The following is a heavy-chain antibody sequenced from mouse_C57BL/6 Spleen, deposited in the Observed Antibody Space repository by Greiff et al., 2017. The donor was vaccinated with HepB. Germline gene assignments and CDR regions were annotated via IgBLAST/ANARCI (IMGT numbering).Heavy chain of an antibody. CDR2: IDPENGDT. J-gene: IGHJ1*03. CDR3: TTGGFITTVVATDWYVDV. Sequence: EVQLVESGAELVRPGASVKLSCTASGFNIKDDYMHWVKQRPEQGLEWIGWIDPENGDTEYASKFQGKATITADTSSNTAYLQLSSLTSEDTAVYYCTTGGFITTVVATDWYVDVWGTGTTVTVSS. V-gene: IGHV14-4*01. CDR1: GFNIKDDY. D-gene: IGHD1-1*01.